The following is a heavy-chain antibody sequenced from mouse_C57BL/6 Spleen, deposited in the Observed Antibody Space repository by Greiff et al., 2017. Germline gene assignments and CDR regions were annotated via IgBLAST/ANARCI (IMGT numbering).Heavy chain of an antibody. CDR1: GFNIKDDY. CDR3: TTDTTVSSGAMDY. J-gene: IGHJ4*01. V-gene: IGHV14-4*01. CDR2: IDPENGDT. D-gene: IGHD1-1*01. Sequence: EVQLQQSGAELVRPGASVKLSCPASGFNIKDDYMHWVKQRPEQGLEWIGWIDPENGDTEYASKFQGKATITADTSSNTAYLQLSSLTSEDTAVYYCTTDTTVSSGAMDYWGQGTSVTVSS.